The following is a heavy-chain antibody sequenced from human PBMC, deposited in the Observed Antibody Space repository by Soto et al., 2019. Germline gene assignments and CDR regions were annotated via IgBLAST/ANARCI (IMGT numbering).Heavy chain of an antibody. CDR1: GYTFTSYG. J-gene: IGHJ6*02. CDR2: ISAYNGNT. Sequence: QVQLVQSGAEVKKPGASVKVSCKASGYTFTSYGISWVRQAPGQGLEWMGWISAYNGNTNYAKKLQGRVTMTTDTSTGTSDTGLRSFRYDDTDDYYSARDPPRNNGWGQGTTVTVSS. V-gene: IGHV1-18*01. CDR3: ARDPPRNNG.